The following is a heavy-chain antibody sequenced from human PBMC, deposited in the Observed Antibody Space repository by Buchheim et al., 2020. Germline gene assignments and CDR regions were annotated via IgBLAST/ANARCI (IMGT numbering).Heavy chain of an antibody. D-gene: IGHD5-18*01. J-gene: IGHJ4*02. CDR1: GGSISSGGYY. V-gene: IGHV4-31*03. CDR3: AGRGYSYGYGY. CDR2: IYYSGST. Sequence: QVQLQESGPGLVKPSQTLSLTFTVSGGSISSGGYYWSWIRQHPGTGLEWIGYIYYSGSTFYNPSLKSRVPISLDTSKHQFSLKLSSVTAADTAVYYCAGRGYSYGYGYWGQGTL.